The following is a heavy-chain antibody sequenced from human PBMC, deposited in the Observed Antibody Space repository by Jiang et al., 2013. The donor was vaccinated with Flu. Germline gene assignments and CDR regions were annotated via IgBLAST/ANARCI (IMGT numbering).Heavy chain of an antibody. CDR1: GDSVSSNSAA. CDR3: ARDAPLGDYARGKWQPQEKYYFDY. Sequence: TSQTLSLTCVISGDSVSSNSAAWNWIRQSPSRGLEWLGRTYYRSKWYNDYAVSVKSRITINPDTSKNQFSLQLNSVTPEDTAVYYCARDAPLGDYARGKWQPQEKYYFDYWGQGTLVTVSS. CDR2: TYYRSKWYN. D-gene: IGHD4-17*01. J-gene: IGHJ4*02. V-gene: IGHV6-1*01.